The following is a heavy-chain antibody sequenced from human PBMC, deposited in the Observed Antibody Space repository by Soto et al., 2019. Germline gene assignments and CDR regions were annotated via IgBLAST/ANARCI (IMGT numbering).Heavy chain of an antibody. J-gene: IGHJ4*02. D-gene: IGHD6-19*01. Sequence: PGGSLRLSCAASGFTFSSYSMNWVRQAPGKGLEWVSSISSSSSYIYYADSVKGRFTISRDNAKNSLYLQMNSLRAEDTAVYYCARVGDPYSSGWYFDYWGQGTLVTVSS. CDR1: GFTFSSYS. CDR2: ISSSSSYI. V-gene: IGHV3-21*01. CDR3: ARVGDPYSSGWYFDY.